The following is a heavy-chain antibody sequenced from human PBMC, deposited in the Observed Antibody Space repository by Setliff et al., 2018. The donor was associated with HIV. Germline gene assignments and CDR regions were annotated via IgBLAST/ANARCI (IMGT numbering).Heavy chain of an antibody. CDR1: GFLFSTNRVG. J-gene: IGHJ2*01. CDR2: IYWDDVK. V-gene: IGHV2-5*02. CDR3: AHNINWGSDWYFDL. Sequence: SGPRGEPTQTLTLTCTFSGFLFSTNRVGVGWIRQPPGKALEWLALIYWDDVKRYSPSLKSRLTITKGTSKNQVVLTMTNMDPVDTATYYCAHNINWGSDWYFDLWGRGTLVTVSS. D-gene: IGHD7-27*01.